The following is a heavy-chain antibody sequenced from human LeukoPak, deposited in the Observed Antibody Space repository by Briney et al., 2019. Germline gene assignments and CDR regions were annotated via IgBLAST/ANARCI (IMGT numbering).Heavy chain of an antibody. CDR2: INPNSGGT. CDR1: GYTFTGYY. D-gene: IGHD2-2*02. CDR3: ARASVVPAAIHLDY. Sequence: ASVTVSCKASGYTFTGYYMHWVRQAPGQGLEWMGWINPNSGGTNCAQKFQGRVTMTRDTSISTAYMELSRLRSDDTAVYYCARASVVPAAIHLDYWGQGTLVTVSS. J-gene: IGHJ4*02. V-gene: IGHV1-2*02.